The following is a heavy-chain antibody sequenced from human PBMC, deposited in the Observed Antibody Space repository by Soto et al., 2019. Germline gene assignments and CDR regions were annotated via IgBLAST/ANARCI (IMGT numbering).Heavy chain of an antibody. CDR1: GFTFSSYE. CDR2: ISSSGSTI. J-gene: IGHJ4*02. V-gene: IGHV3-48*03. D-gene: IGHD2-21*01. CDR3: ARVGYWGEFDY. Sequence: EVQLVESGGGLVQPGGSLRLSCAASGFTFSSYEMNWVRQAPGKGLEWVSYISSSGSTIYYADSVKGRFTISRDNAKNSLYLQMNSLRAEDTAVYYCARVGYWGEFDYRGQGTLVTVSS.